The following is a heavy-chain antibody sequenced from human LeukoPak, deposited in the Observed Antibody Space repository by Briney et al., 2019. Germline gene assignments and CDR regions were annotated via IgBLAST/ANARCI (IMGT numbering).Heavy chain of an antibody. Sequence: ASVKVSCKASGYTFTSYVITWVRQAPGQGLEWMGLISAYNGNTKYAQNFQGRVTMTTDTSTTTAYMELRSLRSDDTAVYYCARVTRILGPTPTNFDCWGQGTLVTVSS. CDR1: GYTFTSYV. CDR2: ISAYNGNT. J-gene: IGHJ4*02. D-gene: IGHD1-26*01. V-gene: IGHV1-18*01. CDR3: ARVTRILGPTPTNFDC.